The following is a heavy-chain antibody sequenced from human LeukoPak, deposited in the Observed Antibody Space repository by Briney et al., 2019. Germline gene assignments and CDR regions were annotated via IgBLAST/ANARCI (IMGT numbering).Heavy chain of an antibody. CDR3: ARHSSGYS. CDR1: GFTLSTYS. V-gene: IGHV3-21*01. Sequence: KPGGSLRLSCAASGFTLSTYSMNWVRQAPGKGLEWVSSISSSSSYIYYADAVKGRFTISRDNAKNSLYLQMNSLRAEDTAMYYCARHSSGYSWGQGTLVTVSS. J-gene: IGHJ4*02. CDR2: ISSSSSYI. D-gene: IGHD3-22*01.